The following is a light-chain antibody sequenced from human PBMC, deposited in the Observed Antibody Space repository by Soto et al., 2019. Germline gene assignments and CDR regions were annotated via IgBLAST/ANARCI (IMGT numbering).Light chain of an antibody. CDR3: QQRSNWPPIT. Sequence: EIVLTQSPATLSLSPGERATLHCRASQSVSSYLAWYQQKPGQAPRLLIYDASNRATGIPARFSGSGSGTDFTLTISSLEPEDFAVYYCQQRSNWPPITFGQVTRLAIK. CDR1: QSVSSY. V-gene: IGKV3-11*01. J-gene: IGKJ5*01. CDR2: DAS.